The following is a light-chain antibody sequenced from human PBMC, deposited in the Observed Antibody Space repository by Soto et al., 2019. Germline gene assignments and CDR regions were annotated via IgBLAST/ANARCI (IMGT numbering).Light chain of an antibody. V-gene: IGLV1-40*01. Sequence: QSVLTQPPSVSGAPGQRVTISCTGSSSKIGAGYDVHGYQQLPGTAPKLLIYGNSNRPSGVPDRFSGSKSGTSASLAITGLEAEDVADYYCHSYDRSVSDHVFVTGPKDNVL. CDR1: SSKIGAGYD. CDR3: HSYDRSVSDHV. CDR2: GNS. J-gene: IGLJ1*01.